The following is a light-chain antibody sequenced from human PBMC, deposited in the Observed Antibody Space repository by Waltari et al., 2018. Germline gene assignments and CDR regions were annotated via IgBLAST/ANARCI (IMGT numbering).Light chain of an antibody. Sequence: QSALTQPASVSGSPGQSITLPCTGTSRDVGGYNYASWYQQHPGKAPKLMIYEVSNRPSGVSNRFSGSKSGNTASLTISGLQAEDEADYYCSSYTSSSTRVFGGGTKLTVL. J-gene: IGLJ3*02. V-gene: IGLV2-14*01. CDR1: SRDVGGYNY. CDR2: EVS. CDR3: SSYTSSSTRV.